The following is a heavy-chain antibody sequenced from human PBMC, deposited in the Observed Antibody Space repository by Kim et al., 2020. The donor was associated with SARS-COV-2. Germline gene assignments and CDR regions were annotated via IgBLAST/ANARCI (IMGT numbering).Heavy chain of an antibody. D-gene: IGHD2-15*01. V-gene: IGHV1-8*01. CDR3: ARGQVVGYYFDY. CDR2: MNPNSGNT. CDR1: GYTFTSYD. Sequence: ASVKVSCKASGYTFTSYDINWVRQATGQGLEWMGWMNPNSGNTAYAQKFQGRVTMTRNTSISTAYMELSSLRSEDTAVYYCARGQVVGYYFDYWGQGTLVTVSS. J-gene: IGHJ4*02.